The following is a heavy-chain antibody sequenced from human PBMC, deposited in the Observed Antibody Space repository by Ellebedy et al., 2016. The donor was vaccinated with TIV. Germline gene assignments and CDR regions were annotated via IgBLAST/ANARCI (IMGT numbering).Heavy chain of an antibody. V-gene: IGHV3-23*01. CDR1: GFTFSSYA. J-gene: IGHJ6*02. Sequence: GGSLRLXXAASGFTFSSYAMSWVRQAPGKGLEWVSGISAGGGSTYYADSVKGRFTISRDNSKSTLYLQMNSLRAEDTAVDYCARNVDAFSVHSGMDVWGQGTTVTVSS. D-gene: IGHD2/OR15-2a*01. CDR3: ARNVDAFSVHSGMDV. CDR2: ISAGGGST.